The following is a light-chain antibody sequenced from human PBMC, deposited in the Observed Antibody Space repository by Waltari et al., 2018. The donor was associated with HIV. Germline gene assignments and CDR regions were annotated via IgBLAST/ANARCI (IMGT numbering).Light chain of an antibody. CDR1: ALPRQF. J-gene: IGLJ2*01. CDR3: QSADITGTLGV. CDR2: NDS. Sequence: SYELAQPPSVSVSPGQTARLTCSGDALPRQFVYWYQQKPGQAPIVVIYNDSERPSEIPERFSGFISGTTATLTISAVQAEDEADYYCQSADITGTLGVFGGGTRLTV. V-gene: IGLV3-25*03.